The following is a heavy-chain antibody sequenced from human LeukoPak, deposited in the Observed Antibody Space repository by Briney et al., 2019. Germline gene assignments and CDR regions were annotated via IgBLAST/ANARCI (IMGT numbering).Heavy chain of an antibody. CDR1: GYTSTSYA. CDR3: ARSSVYYYDSSDAFDI. J-gene: IGHJ3*02. CDR2: INAGNGNT. V-gene: IGHV1-3*01. Sequence: ASVRVSCKASGYTSTSYAMHAVRQATGQRLEWMGWINAGNGNTKYSQKFQGRVTITRDTSASTAYMELSSLRSEDTAVYYCARSSVYYYDSSDAFDIWGQGTMVTVSS. D-gene: IGHD3-22*01.